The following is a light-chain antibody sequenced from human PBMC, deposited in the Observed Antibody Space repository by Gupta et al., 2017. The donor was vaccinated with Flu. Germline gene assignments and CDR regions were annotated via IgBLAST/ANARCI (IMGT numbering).Light chain of an antibody. J-gene: IGLJ1*01. V-gene: IGLV1-44*01. CDR1: STKIGSNN. Sequence: RVTISCAGSSTKIGSNNVNWYQQLPGTAPKLLIYSNNQRPSGVPDRFSGSKSGTSASLAISGLQAEDEADYYCPAWDDSLNGYVFGTGTKVTVL. CDR2: SNN. CDR3: PAWDDSLNGYV.